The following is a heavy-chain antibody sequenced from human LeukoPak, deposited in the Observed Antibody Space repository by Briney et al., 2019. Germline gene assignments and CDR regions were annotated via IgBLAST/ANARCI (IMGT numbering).Heavy chain of an antibody. J-gene: IGHJ4*02. CDR2: ISGSGGST. CDR1: GFTFSSYA. D-gene: IGHD1-26*01. Sequence: GGSLRLSGAASGFTFSSYAMSWVRQAPGKGLEWVSAISGSGGSTYYADSVKGRFTISRDNSKNTLYLQMNSLRAEDTAVYYCAKDLSSGSLELFDYWGQGTLVTVST. CDR3: AKDLSSGSLELFDY. V-gene: IGHV3-23*01.